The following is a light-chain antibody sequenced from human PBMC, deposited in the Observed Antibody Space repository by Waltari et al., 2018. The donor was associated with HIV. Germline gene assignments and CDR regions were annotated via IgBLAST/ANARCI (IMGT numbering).Light chain of an antibody. CDR2: EAS. CDR3: QQCDTNPWT. V-gene: IGKV1-5*03. CDR1: QTISDW. Sequence: DTQMTQSPPTCLAPAGDRATSTCRASQTISDWLAWFQQKPGKAPKLLIYEASNLQSGVPSRFSGSGSGTEFTLTISSLQPDDFATYYCQQCDTNPWTFGEGTEVEIK. J-gene: IGKJ1*01.